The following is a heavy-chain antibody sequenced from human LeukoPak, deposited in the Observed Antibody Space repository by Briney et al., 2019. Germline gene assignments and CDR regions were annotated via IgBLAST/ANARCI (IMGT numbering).Heavy chain of an antibody. V-gene: IGHV1-46*01. D-gene: IGHD6-13*01. CDR3: AAGIAAPEPFH. CDR2: INPSGGNT. J-gene: IGHJ4*02. Sequence: GASVKVSCKASGYTFTSYYMHWVRQAPGQGLEWMGIINPSGGNTSYAQKFQGRVPMTRDTSTSTVYMELSSLRSEDTAVYYCAAGIAAPEPFHWGQGTLVTVSS. CDR1: GYTFTSYY.